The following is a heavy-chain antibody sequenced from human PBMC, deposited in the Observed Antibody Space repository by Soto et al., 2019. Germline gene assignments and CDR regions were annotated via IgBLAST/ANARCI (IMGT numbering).Heavy chain of an antibody. Sequence: PGGSLRLSCSVSGFTFSNYAMNWVRQAPGKGPEWVSSITSRGDNIHYADSVKGRFTVSRDNAKNSLFLHMNSLRAEDTAVYYCARDPGFCSGNTCYTKNYFDYWGQGTMVTVYS. CDR1: GFTFSNYA. CDR3: ARDPGFCSGNTCYTKNYFDY. J-gene: IGHJ4*02. D-gene: IGHD2-2*02. V-gene: IGHV3-21*01. CDR2: ITSRGDNI.